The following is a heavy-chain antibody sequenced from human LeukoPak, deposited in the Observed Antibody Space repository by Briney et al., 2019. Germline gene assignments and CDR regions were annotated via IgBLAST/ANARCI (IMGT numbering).Heavy chain of an antibody. CDR3: ARAENYGSGSYYPPGVDY. D-gene: IGHD3-10*01. CDR2: ISAYNGNT. V-gene: IGHV1-18*01. J-gene: IGHJ4*02. Sequence: ASVKVSCKASGYTFTSYGISWVRQAPGQGLEWMGWISAYNGNTNYAQKLQGRVTMTTDTSTSTAYMELRSLRSDDTAVYYCARAENYGSGSYYPPGVDYWGQGTLVTVSS. CDR1: GYTFTSYG.